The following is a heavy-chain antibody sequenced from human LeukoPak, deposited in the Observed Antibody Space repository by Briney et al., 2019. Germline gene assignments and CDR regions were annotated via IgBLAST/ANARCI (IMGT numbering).Heavy chain of an antibody. CDR1: GFTFSSYA. D-gene: IGHD3-22*01. CDR2: ISGSGGST. J-gene: IGHJ6*03. V-gene: IGHV3-23*01. CDR3: AKGAGYYDSSGYYSYYYYYYMDV. Sequence: GSLRLSCAASGFTFSSYAMSWVRQAPGKGLEWVSAISGSGGSTYYADSVKGRFTISRDNSKNTLYLQMNSLRAEDTAVYYCAKGAGYYDSSGYYSYYYYYYMDVWGKGTTVTVSS.